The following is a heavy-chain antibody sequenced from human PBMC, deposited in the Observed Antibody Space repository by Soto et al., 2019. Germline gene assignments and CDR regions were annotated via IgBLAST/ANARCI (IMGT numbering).Heavy chain of an antibody. CDR3: AKYASKSSPHYIDY. D-gene: IGHD2-2*01. CDR1: GFTFSNYA. J-gene: IGHJ4*02. V-gene: IGHV3-23*01. Sequence: GGSLRLSCAVSGFTFSNYAVGWVRQAPGMGLEWVSSIFGGSGVTYYTDSVKGRFTISRDSSENTVYLQMNSLRAEDTALYYCAKYASKSSPHYIDYCCQRALVTISS. CDR2: IFGGSGVT.